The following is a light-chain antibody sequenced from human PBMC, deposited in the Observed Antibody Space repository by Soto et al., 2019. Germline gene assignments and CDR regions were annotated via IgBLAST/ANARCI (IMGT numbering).Light chain of an antibody. J-gene: IGKJ3*01. CDR2: DAS. V-gene: IGKV1-33*01. CDR3: QQYDNLPPFT. Sequence: DIQMTQSPSSLSASVGDRVTITCQASPDISNYLNWYQQNPGKAPKLLIYDASNLETGVPSRFSGSGSGTDFTFTISSLQPEDIATYYCQQYDNLPPFTFGPGTKVDIK. CDR1: PDISNY.